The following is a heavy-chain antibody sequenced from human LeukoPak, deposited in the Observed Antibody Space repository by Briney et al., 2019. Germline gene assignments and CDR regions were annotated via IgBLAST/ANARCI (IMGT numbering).Heavy chain of an antibody. D-gene: IGHD3-10*01. CDR1: GGSISSYY. Sequence: SETLSLTCTVSGGSISSYYWSWIRQPPGKGLEWIGYIYYSGSTNYNPSLKSRVTISVDTSKNQFSLKLSSVTAADTAVYYCARSRLLLWFGELSSWFDPWGQGTLVTVSS. CDR2: IYYSGST. J-gene: IGHJ5*02. V-gene: IGHV4-59*01. CDR3: ARSRLLLWFGELSSWFDP.